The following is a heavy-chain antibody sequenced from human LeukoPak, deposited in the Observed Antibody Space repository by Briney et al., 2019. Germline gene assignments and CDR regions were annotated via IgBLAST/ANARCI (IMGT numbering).Heavy chain of an antibody. CDR2: INTNTGNP. CDR1: GYSFTRYA. J-gene: IGHJ4*02. V-gene: IGHV7-4-1*02. CDR3: ARGPDYDFWSGYLLGY. D-gene: IGHD3-3*01. Sequence: ASVKVSCKASGYSFTRYAMNWVRQAPGQGLEWMGWINTNTGNPTYAQGLTGRLVFSLDTSVSTAYLQISSLKAEDTAVYYCARGPDYDFWSGYLLGYWGQGTLVTVSS.